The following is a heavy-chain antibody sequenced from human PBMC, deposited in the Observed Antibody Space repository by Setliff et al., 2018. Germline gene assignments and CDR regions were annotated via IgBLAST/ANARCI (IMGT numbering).Heavy chain of an antibody. D-gene: IGHD3-22*01. CDR2: IYYSGST. CDR3: ASLPYYDSSGYSLSYY. J-gene: IGHJ4*02. CDR1: GGSINSSSYY. V-gene: IGHV4-39*01. Sequence: PSETLSLTCTVSGGSINSSSYYWGWIRQPPGKGLEWIGSIYYSGSTYYNPSLKSRVTISVDTSKNQFSLKLSSVTAADTAVYYCASLPYYDSSGYSLSYYWGQGTLVTVSS.